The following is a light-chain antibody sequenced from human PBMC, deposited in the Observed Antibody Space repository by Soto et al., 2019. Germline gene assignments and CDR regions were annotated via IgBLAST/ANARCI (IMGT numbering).Light chain of an antibody. CDR1: SSDVGGYNY. J-gene: IGLJ1*01. CDR3: SSYTSSSTSSYV. Sequence: QSVLTQPASVSGSPGQSITISCTGTSSDVGGYNYVSWYQQHPGKAPKLMIYDVSNRPSGVSNRFSGSKSGNTASLTISGLQAEYESDYYCSSYTSSSTSSYVFGTGTKLTVL. CDR2: DVS. V-gene: IGLV2-14*01.